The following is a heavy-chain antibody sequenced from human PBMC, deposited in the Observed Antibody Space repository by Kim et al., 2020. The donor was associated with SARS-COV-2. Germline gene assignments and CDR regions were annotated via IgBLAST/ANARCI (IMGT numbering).Heavy chain of an antibody. CDR3: ARGPDYGSGCSHFDY. D-gene: IGHD3-10*01. CDR1: RYTFTSYD. Sequence: ASVKVSCKASRYTFTSYDINWVRQATGQGLEWMGWMNPNSGNTGYAQKFQGRVTMTSNTSISTAYMELSSLRSEDTAVDYCARGPDYGSGCSHFDYWGQGTLVTVSS. J-gene: IGHJ4*02. V-gene: IGHV1-8*01. CDR2: MNPNSGNT.